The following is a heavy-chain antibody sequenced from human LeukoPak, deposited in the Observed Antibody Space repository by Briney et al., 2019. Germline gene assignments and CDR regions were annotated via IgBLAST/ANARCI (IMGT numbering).Heavy chain of an antibody. CDR2: IYSGVRA. D-gene: IGHD2/OR15-2a*01. Sequence: GGSLRLSCAASGFTVSSHYVTWVRQAPGKGLEWVSVIYSGVRADYADSVKGRFTISRDSSKNTLYLQMNSLRAEDTAVYYCARIPIVLITSGGYWGQGTLVTVSS. CDR1: GFTVSSHY. J-gene: IGHJ4*02. CDR3: ARIPIVLITSGGY. V-gene: IGHV3-53*01.